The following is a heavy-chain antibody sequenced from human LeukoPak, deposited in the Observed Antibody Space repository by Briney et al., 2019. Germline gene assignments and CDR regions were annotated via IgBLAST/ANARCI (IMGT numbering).Heavy chain of an antibody. CDR3: ARDGFLGTVGGYSYGTYYYYYGMDV. CDR1: GYTFTMYY. J-gene: IGHJ6*02. CDR2: IIPILGIA. V-gene: IGHV1-69*04. D-gene: IGHD5-18*01. Sequence: GASVKVSCKASGYTFTMYYIHWVRQAPGQGLEWMGRIIPILGIANYAQKFQGRVTITADKSTSTAYMELGSLRSEDTAVYYCARDGFLGTVGGYSYGTYYYYYGMDVWGQGTTVTVSS.